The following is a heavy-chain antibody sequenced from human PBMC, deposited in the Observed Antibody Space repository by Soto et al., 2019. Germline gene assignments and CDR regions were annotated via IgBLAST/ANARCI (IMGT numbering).Heavy chain of an antibody. J-gene: IGHJ6*02. Sequence: PGGSPRLSCAASGFTFDNYAMSWIRQDPGKGLEWVSAISGSGGSTFYAVSVKGRFTISRDNSKETLYLQANSLRAEDTAVYYCAKGLEMSTPYYGMDVWGQGTTVTVSS. CDR1: GFTFDNYA. V-gene: IGHV3-23*01. D-gene: IGHD4-4*01. CDR2: ISGSGGST. CDR3: AKGLEMSTPYYGMDV.